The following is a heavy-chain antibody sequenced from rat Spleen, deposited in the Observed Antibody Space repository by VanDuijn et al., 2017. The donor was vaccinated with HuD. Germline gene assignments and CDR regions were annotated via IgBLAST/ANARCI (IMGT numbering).Heavy chain of an antibody. CDR3: ARQGILRIITTPYWYFDF. J-gene: IGHJ1*01. CDR1: GFTFSSFA. CDR2: ISYEGSST. V-gene: IGHV5-22*01. D-gene: IGHD1-6*01. Sequence: EVQLVESGGGLVQPGRSLKLSCAASGFTFSSFAMAWVRQAPKKGLEWVASISYEGSSTYYGNSVKGRFTISRDNAKSTLYLQMNSLRSEDTATYYCARQGILRIITTPYWYFDFWGPGTMVTVSS.